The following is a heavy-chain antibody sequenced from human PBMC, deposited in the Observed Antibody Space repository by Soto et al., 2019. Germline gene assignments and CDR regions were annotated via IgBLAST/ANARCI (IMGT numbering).Heavy chain of an antibody. CDR1: GGSFSGYY. V-gene: IGHV4-34*01. CDR2: INHSGST. Sequence: SETLSLTCAVYGGSFSGYYWTWIRQPPGTGLEWIGEINHSGSTNYNPSLKSRVTISVDTSKNQFSLKLSSVTAADTAVYYCAGGIISWRFDYWAHGTLVTVSS. D-gene: IGHD6-13*01. J-gene: IGHJ4*01. CDR3: AGGIISWRFDY.